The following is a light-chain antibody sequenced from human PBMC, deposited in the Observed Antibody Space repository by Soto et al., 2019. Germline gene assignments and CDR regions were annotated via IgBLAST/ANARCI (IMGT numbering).Light chain of an antibody. CDR1: SSEVSGYNY. J-gene: IGLJ1*01. CDR2: DVS. V-gene: IGLV2-14*01. Sequence: QSALTQPASVSGSPGQSITISCTGTSSEVSGYNYVSWYQQHPGKAPKLMIYDVSNRPSGVSNRFSGSKSSNTASLTISGFQAEDEADYYCSSYTSSSTLYVFGTGTKVTVL. CDR3: SSYTSSSTLYV.